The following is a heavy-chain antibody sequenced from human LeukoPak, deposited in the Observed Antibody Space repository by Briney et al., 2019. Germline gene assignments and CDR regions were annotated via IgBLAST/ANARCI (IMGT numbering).Heavy chain of an antibody. CDR2: ISVYNVNT. CDR3: ARVLSGTTALDY. D-gene: IGHD1-20*01. Sequence: ASVKVSRKASGYTFTSYGISWVRQAPGQGLEWMGWISVYNVNTNYAQKFQGRVTMTTDTSTSTAYMELRSLRSDDTAVYYCARVLSGTTALDYWGQGTLVTVSS. CDR1: GYTFTSYG. J-gene: IGHJ4*02. V-gene: IGHV1-18*01.